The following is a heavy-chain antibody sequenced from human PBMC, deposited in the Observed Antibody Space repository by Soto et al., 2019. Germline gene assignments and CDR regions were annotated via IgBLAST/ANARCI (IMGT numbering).Heavy chain of an antibody. CDR3: AKDLSELSGGSHLDLFWDY. CDR2: ISGSGGST. Sequence: GGSLRLSCPASGFTFSSNSMNWVRQAQGKGLEWVSAISGSGGSTYYADSVKGRFTIARDNSKNSLYLRINSLRAEDTAVYYCAKDLSELSGGSHLDLFWDYWGQGTLVTVS. V-gene: IGHV3-23*01. D-gene: IGHD2-15*01. J-gene: IGHJ4*02. CDR1: GFTFSSNS.